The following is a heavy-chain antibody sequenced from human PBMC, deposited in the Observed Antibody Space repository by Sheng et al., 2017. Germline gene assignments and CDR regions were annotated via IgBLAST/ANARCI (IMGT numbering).Heavy chain of an antibody. Sequence: EVQLVESGGGLVRPGGSLRLSCAASEFTFSDFTFHWVRQAPGKGLEWVSSISGSGNYIYNADSVKGRFTISRDNAKNSLFLQMNSLRVEDTAVYYCARQVGAITSEFDPWGQGTL. CDR3: ARQVGAITSEFDP. V-gene: IGHV3-21*02. J-gene: IGHJ5*02. D-gene: IGHD1-26*01. CDR2: ISGSGNYI. CDR1: EFTFSDFT.